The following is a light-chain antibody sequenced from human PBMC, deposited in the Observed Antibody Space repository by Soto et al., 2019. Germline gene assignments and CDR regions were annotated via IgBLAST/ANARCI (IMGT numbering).Light chain of an antibody. Sequence: DIVMTQSPLSLPVTPGEPASISCRSSQSLLHSNGYKYLDWYLQKPGQSPQLLIYLGSSRASGVPDRFSGSGSGTDFTLKISSVEAEDVGVYYCMQALQTPLTFGGGTKVEIK. CDR3: MQALQTPLT. V-gene: IGKV2-28*01. CDR1: QSLLHSNGYKY. J-gene: IGKJ4*01. CDR2: LGS.